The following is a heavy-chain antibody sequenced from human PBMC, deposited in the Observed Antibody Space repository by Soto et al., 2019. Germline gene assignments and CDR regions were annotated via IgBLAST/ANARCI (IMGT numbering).Heavy chain of an antibody. Sequence: PLETLSLTCIVSGGSISSRSYYWGWIRQPPGKGLEWIGSIYYSGSPYYNPSLESRVTISVDTSKNQFSLKLSSVTAADTAVYYCARWGSDDFWSGYLKNWFDPWGQGTLVTVSS. D-gene: IGHD3-3*01. V-gene: IGHV4-39*01. CDR1: GGSISSRSYY. CDR2: IYYSGSP. J-gene: IGHJ5*02. CDR3: ARWGSDDFWSGYLKNWFDP.